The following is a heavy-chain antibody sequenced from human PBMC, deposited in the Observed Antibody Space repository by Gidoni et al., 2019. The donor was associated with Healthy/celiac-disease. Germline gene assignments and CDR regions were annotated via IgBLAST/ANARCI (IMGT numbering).Heavy chain of an antibody. J-gene: IGHJ5*02. Sequence: EVQLLESGGGLGQPGGSLRLPCAPSGAPFISYAMSRVRQAPGKGVEWVSAISGSDGSTYYADSVKGRFTISRDNSKNTLYLQMNSLRAENTAVYYCANLYDFWSGYNWFDPWGQGTLVTVSS. CDR2: ISGSDGST. D-gene: IGHD3-3*01. CDR3: ANLYDFWSGYNWFDP. V-gene: IGHV3-23*01. CDR1: GAPFISYA.